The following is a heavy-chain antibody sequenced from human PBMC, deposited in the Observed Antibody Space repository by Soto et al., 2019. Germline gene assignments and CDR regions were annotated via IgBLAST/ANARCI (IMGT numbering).Heavy chain of an antibody. J-gene: IGHJ4*02. CDR3: AAGEASSRNLAPYYLDF. Sequence: SETLSLTCAVYGGSFSGYYWTWIRQPPGKGLEWIGYIHYSGTTSFFPSYNPSLRSRVTISEDTSKNQFSLKLLSVTTADTAVYFCAAGEASSRNLAPYYLDFWGQGTLVTVSS. D-gene: IGHD6-13*01. CDR2: IHYSGTT. CDR1: GGSFSGYY. V-gene: IGHV4-59*01.